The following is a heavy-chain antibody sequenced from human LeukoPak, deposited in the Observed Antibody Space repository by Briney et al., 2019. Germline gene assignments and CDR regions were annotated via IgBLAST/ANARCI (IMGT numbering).Heavy chain of an antibody. J-gene: IGHJ4*02. CDR3: ARDRPYYYDSSGYFLFDY. V-gene: IGHV3-30-3*01. CDR1: GFTVSSNY. D-gene: IGHD3-22*01. CDR2: ISYDGSNK. Sequence: GGSLRLSCAASGFTVSSNYMSWVRQAPGKGLEWVAVISYDGSNKYYADSVKGRFTISRDNSKNTLYLQMNSLRAEDTAVYYCARDRPYYYDSSGYFLFDYWGQGTLVTVSS.